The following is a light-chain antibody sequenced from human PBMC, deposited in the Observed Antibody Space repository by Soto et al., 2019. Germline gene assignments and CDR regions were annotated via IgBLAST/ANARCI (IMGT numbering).Light chain of an antibody. V-gene: IGLV2-14*01. CDR2: EVN. CDR3: SSYRSIGSIV. Sequence: QSVLTQPPAASGSPGQSVTISCTGTSSDVGGYDYVSWYQQHPGKAPKVMIYEVNNRPSGVSTRFSGSKSGNTASLTISGLQADDEGDYYCSSYRSIGSIVFGTGTKVTVL. CDR1: SSDVGGYDY. J-gene: IGLJ1*01.